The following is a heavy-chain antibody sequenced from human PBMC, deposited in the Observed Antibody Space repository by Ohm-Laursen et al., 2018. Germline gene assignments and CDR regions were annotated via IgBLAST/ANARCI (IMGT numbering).Heavy chain of an antibody. J-gene: IGHJ4*02. Sequence: SQTLSLTCTVSGGSISSGGYYWGWIRQPPGKGLEWIASISNSGNTYYNPSLKSRVTISVDTSKNQFSLKLSPVTAADTAAYHCARRLYYYDRSAYYYHSWGQGTLVTVSS. CDR2: ISNSGNT. D-gene: IGHD3-22*01. V-gene: IGHV4-39*01. CDR1: GGSISSGGYY. CDR3: ARRLYYYDRSAYYYHS.